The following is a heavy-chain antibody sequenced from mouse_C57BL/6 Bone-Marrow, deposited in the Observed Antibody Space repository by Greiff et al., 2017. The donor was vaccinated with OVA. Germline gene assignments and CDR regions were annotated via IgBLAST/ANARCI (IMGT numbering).Heavy chain of an antibody. J-gene: IGHJ3*01. Sequence: VQLVESGAELVKPGASVKISCKASGYAFSSYWMNWVKQRPGKGLEWIGQIYPGDGDTNYNGKFKGKATLTADKSSSTAYMQLSSLTSEDSAVYFCARGAFYDYAFAYWGQGTLVTVSA. V-gene: IGHV1-80*01. D-gene: IGHD2-4*01. CDR1: GYAFSSYW. CDR3: ARGAFYDYAFAY. CDR2: IYPGDGDT.